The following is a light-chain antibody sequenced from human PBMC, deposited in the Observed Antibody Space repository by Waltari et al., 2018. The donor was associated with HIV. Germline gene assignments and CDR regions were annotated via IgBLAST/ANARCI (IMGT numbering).Light chain of an antibody. CDR2: GTT. J-gene: IGLJ3*02. CDR1: SGSVSTSHY. CDR3: LLYRGSSIWV. V-gene: IGLV8-61*01. Sequence: QTVVTQEPSLSVSPGGTVTLTCGLSSGSVSTSHYPIWYQQHPGQAPPTLMYGTTMPSAGVPDRVSGSILGNKAALPITGAQADDESDYYCLLYRGSSIWVFGGGTKLTVL.